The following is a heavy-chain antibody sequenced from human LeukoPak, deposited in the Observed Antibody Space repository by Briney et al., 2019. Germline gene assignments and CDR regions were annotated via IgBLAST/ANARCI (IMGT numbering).Heavy chain of an antibody. CDR2: INHSGST. J-gene: IGHJ4*02. D-gene: IGHD1-26*01. CDR3: ASGSYGDY. V-gene: IGHV4-34*01. CDR1: GGSFSGYY. Sequence: SETLSLTCAVYGGSFSGYYWSWIRQPPGKGLEWIGEINHSGSTNYNPSLKSRVTISVDTSKNQFSLKLSSVTAADTAVYYCASGSYGDYWGQGTLVTVSS.